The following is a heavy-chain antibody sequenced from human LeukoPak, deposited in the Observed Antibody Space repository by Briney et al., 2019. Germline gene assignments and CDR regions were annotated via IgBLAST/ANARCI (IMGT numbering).Heavy chain of an antibody. V-gene: IGHV4-34*01. Sequence: TSETLTLTCAVYGGSFSGYYWSWIRQPPGKGLEWIGEINHSGSTNYNPSLKSRVTISVDTSKNQFSLKLSSVTAADTAVYYCARRSELAAAGTGDLDYWGQGTLVTVSS. CDR1: GGSFSGYY. CDR3: ARRSELAAAGTGDLDY. J-gene: IGHJ4*02. CDR2: INHSGST. D-gene: IGHD6-13*01.